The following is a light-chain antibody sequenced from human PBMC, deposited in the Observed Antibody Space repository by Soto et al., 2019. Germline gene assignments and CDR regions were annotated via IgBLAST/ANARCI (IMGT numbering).Light chain of an antibody. J-gene: IGKJ5*01. CDR2: GAS. CDR3: QQFDDSVT. V-gene: IGKV3-20*01. CDR1: QSVSSSY. Sequence: EIVLTQSPGTRSLSPGERAPLSCRASQSVSSSYLAWYQQKLGQAPRLLIYGASSRATGIPDRFSGSGSGTDFTLTISGLEPEDSAVYYCQQFDDSVTFGQGTRLEIK.